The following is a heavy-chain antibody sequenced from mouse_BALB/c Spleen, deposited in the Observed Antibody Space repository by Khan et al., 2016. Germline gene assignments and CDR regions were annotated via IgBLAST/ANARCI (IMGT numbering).Heavy chain of an antibody. Sequence: QVQLQQSGAELVRPGVSVKISCKGSGYTFTDYAMHWVKQSHAKSLEWIGVISTYYGDTRYNQKLEGKATMTVDKSSSTAYMELARLTSDDSAIYYCAREGLNYDYAMDYWGQGTSVTVSS. CDR3: AREGLNYDYAMDY. CDR2: ISTYYGDT. D-gene: IGHD2-1*01. V-gene: IGHV1S137*01. J-gene: IGHJ4*01. CDR1: GYTFTDYA.